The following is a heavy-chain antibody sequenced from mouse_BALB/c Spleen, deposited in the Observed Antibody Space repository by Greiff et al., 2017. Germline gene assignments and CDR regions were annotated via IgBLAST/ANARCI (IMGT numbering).Heavy chain of an antibody. V-gene: IGHV10-1*02. J-gene: IGHJ4*01. CDR2: IRSKSNNYAT. Sequence: EAGGGLVQPKGSLKLSCAASGFTFNTYAMNWVRQAPGKGLEWVARIRSKSNNYATYYADSVKDRFTISRDDSQSMLYLQMNNLKTEDTAMYYCVRQDGYVAMDYWGQGTSVTVSS. CDR1: GFTFNTYA. CDR3: VRQDGYVAMDY. D-gene: IGHD2-14*01.